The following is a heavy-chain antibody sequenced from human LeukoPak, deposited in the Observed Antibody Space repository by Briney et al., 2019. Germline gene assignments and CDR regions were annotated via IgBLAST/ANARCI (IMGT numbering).Heavy chain of an antibody. CDR1: GYTFTSYA. CDR2: INTNTGNP. CDR3: ARAFRGSGSYHYYYYYMDV. V-gene: IGHV7-4-1*02. D-gene: IGHD3-10*01. J-gene: IGHJ6*03. Sequence: GASVKVSCKASGYTFTSYAMNWVRQAPGQGLEWMGWINTNTGNPTYAQGFTGRFVFSLDTSVSAAYLQISSLKAEDTAVYYCARAFRGSGSYHYYYYYMDVWGKGTTVTVSS.